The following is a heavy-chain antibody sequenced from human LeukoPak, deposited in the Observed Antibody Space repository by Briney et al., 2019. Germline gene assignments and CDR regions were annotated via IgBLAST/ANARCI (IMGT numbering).Heavy chain of an antibody. D-gene: IGHD3-9*01. Sequence: GGSLRLSCAASGFIFSHCWMSWVRQAPGKGLEWVANIKEDGSEMYYVDSVKGRFTISRDNAKNSLYLQVNSLRAEDTAVYYCARNLTGGRGYFGIDVWGQGTTVTVSS. CDR2: IKEDGSEM. CDR1: GFIFSHCW. V-gene: IGHV3-7*01. CDR3: ARNLTGGRGYFGIDV. J-gene: IGHJ6*02.